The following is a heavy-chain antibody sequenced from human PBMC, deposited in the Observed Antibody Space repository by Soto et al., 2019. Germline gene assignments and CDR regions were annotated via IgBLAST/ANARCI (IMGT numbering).Heavy chain of an antibody. V-gene: IGHV3-48*02. J-gene: IGHJ6*02. CDR2: ITSGSSIR. CDR1: GFTFSDYA. Sequence: EIQLVESGGALAQPGGSLRLSCAASGFTFSDYAMNWVRQAPGKGLEWISYITSGSSIRYYADSVKGRFTISRDNAKNSVYLQMNSLRDEDTAVYYCARERVLVKIAGTPTYFYNGMDVWGQGTTVTVSS. D-gene: IGHD1-20*01. CDR3: ARERVLVKIAGTPTYFYNGMDV.